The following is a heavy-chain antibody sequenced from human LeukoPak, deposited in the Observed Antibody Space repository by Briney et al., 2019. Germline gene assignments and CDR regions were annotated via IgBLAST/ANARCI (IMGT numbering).Heavy chain of an antibody. D-gene: IGHD6-13*01. CDR2: IYTSGST. CDR3: AREQTRVLTA. V-gene: IGHV4-4*07. J-gene: IGHJ4*02. Sequence: PSETLSLTCTVSGGSISSYYWSWIRQPAGKGLKWIGRIYTSGSTNYNPSLKSRVTMSVDTSKNQFSLKLSSVTAADTAVYYCAREQTRVLTAWGQGTLVTVSS. CDR1: GGSISSYY.